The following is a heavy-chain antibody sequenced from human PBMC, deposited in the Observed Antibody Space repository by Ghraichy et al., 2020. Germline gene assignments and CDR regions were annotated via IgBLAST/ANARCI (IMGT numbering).Heavy chain of an antibody. V-gene: IGHV3-7*01. CDR3: ARDLFYSDRSGYYSSDY. CDR2: IKQDGSAK. Sequence: KIKQDGSAKYYVDSVRGRFTISRDNAKNSLYLEMNSLRAEDTAVYYCARDLFYSDRSGYYSSDYLGQGTLVT. J-gene: IGHJ4*02. D-gene: IGHD3-22*01.